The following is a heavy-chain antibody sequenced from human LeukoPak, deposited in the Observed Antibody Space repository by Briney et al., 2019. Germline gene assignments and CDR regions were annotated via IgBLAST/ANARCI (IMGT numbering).Heavy chain of an antibody. J-gene: IGHJ6*02. CDR3: ARGATFGGTQGAYYYYCMDV. D-gene: IGHD3-16*01. CDR1: GFTFSSYA. V-gene: IGHV3-23*01. Sequence: HAGGSLRLSCAASGFTFSSYAMSCVRQAPGKGLECVSATSGSGGSTYYADAVKGRFTISRDNSKNTLSLQMNSLRAEDPAVYYCARGATFGGTQGAYYYYCMDVWGQGTTVTVSS. CDR2: TSGSGGST.